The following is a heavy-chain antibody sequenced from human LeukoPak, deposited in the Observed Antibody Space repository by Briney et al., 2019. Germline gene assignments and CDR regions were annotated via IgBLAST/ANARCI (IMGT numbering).Heavy chain of an antibody. V-gene: IGHV3-74*01. CDR1: GFISSSYW. Sequence: QPGGSLRLSCAASGFISSSYWMHWVRQPPGKGLVYIACFNTDGFSTSYADSVKGRFTISRDNAKNTLYLQMNSLRAEDTAVYFCAKESGDCGADCLALNDYWGQGTLVTVSS. D-gene: IGHD2-21*02. CDR3: AKESGDCGADCLALNDY. J-gene: IGHJ4*02. CDR2: FNTDGFST.